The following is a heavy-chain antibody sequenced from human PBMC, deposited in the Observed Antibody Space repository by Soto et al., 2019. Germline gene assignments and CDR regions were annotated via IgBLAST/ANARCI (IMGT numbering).Heavy chain of an antibody. CDR1: GYTSSNYF. CDR2: ISPNDVTT. D-gene: IGHD2-2*01. Sequence: QVQLVQSGTEVKKPGASVKVSCQESGYTSSNYFVHWVRQAPGQGLEWMVTISPNDVTTLFAQKFQGRLTMTRDSSTSTVYLGLSSLTAEDTALYYCVSDQPSTRYFEHWGQGTLVTVSS. J-gene: IGHJ4*02. CDR3: VSDQPSTRYFEH. V-gene: IGHV1-46*03.